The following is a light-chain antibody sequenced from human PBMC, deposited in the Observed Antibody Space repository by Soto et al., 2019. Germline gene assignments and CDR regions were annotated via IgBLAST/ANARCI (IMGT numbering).Light chain of an antibody. CDR2: EVS. J-gene: IGLJ1*01. CDR1: SSDVGGYNY. V-gene: IGLV2-14*01. CDR3: SSYTSSSTRV. Sequence: QSALTQPASVSGSPGQSITISCTGTSSDVGGYNYVSWYQQHPGKAPKLMIYEVSNRPSGVSNRFSGSKSGNTASLTISGLQAEDEADYYCSSYTSSSTRVFGTGTKDTVL.